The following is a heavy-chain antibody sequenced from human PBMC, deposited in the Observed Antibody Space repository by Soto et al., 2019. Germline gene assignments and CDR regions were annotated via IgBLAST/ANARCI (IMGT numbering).Heavy chain of an antibody. Sequence: ASVKVSCKASGYTFTSYGISRVRQAPGQGLEWMGWISAYNGNTNYAQKLQGRVTMTTDTSTSTAYMELRSLRSDDTAVYYCARDIAVAGTGYGMDVWGQGTTVTVSS. CDR3: ARDIAVAGTGYGMDV. V-gene: IGHV1-18*04. J-gene: IGHJ6*02. D-gene: IGHD6-19*01. CDR1: GYTFTSYG. CDR2: ISAYNGNT.